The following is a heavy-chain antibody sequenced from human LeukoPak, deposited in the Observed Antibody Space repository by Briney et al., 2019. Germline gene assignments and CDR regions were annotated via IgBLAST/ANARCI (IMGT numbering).Heavy chain of an antibody. V-gene: IGHV3-23*01. J-gene: IGHJ4*02. CDR3: ARVPRAGIAAAPIDY. CDR2: ISGSGGST. CDR1: GFTFSSYA. D-gene: IGHD6-13*01. Sequence: GGSLRLSCAASGFTFSSYAMSWVRQAPGKGLEWVSAISGSGGSTYYADSVKGRFTISRDNAKNSLYLQMNSLRAEDTAVYYCARVPRAGIAAAPIDYWGQGTLVTVSS.